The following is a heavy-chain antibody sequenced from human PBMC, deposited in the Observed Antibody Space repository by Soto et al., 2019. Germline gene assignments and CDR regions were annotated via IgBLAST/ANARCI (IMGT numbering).Heavy chain of an antibody. J-gene: IGHJ6*03. D-gene: IGHD5-18*01. CDR1: GFTFSSYG. Sequence: GGSLRLSCAASGFTFSSYGMHWVRQAPGKGLEWVAVISYDGSNKYYADSVKGRFTISRDNSKNTLYLQMNSLRAEDTAVYYCAKNKEPTAMDSQPHYYYYMDVWGKGTTVTVSS. CDR2: ISYDGSNK. CDR3: AKNKEPTAMDSQPHYYYYMDV. V-gene: IGHV3-30*18.